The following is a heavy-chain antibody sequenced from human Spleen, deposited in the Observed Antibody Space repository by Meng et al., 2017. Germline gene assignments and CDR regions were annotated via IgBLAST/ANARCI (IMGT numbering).Heavy chain of an antibody. J-gene: IGHJ6*02. CDR2: IYSGGTT. V-gene: IGHV3-53*05. CDR1: GFTFSSYW. Sequence: LSLTCAASGFTFSSYWMSWVRQAPGKGLEWVSVIYSGGTTYYADSVKGRFTVSRDESKNTLYLQMNSLRAEDTAVYYCARDWHMDVWGQGTTVTVSS. CDR3: ARDWHMDV.